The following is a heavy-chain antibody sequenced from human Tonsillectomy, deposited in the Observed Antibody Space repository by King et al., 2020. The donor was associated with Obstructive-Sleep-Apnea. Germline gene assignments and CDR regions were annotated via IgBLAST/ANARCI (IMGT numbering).Heavy chain of an antibody. CDR1: GGTFSSYA. CDR2: IIPILVIA. V-gene: IGHV1-69*04. D-gene: IGHD2-21*02. CDR3: ARVGANCGGDCYFDY. Sequence: QLVQSGAEVKKPGSSVKVSCKASGGTFSSYAISWVRQAPGQGLEWMGRIIPILVIANYAQKFQGRVTITADKSTSTAYMELSSLRSEDTAVYYCARVGANCGGDCYFDYWGQGTLVTVSS. J-gene: IGHJ4*02.